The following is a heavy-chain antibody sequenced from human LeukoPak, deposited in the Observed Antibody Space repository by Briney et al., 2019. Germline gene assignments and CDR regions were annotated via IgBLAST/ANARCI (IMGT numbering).Heavy chain of an antibody. Sequence: SETLSLTCTVSGGSISSSSYYWGWIRQPPGKGLEWIGSIYYSGSTYYNPSLKSRVTISVDTSKNQFSLKLSSVTAADTAVYYCARRTFVVVPAADAFDIWGQGTMVTVSS. CDR1: GGSISSSSYY. CDR3: ARRTFVVVPAADAFDI. V-gene: IGHV4-39*01. CDR2: IYYSGST. J-gene: IGHJ3*02. D-gene: IGHD2-2*01.